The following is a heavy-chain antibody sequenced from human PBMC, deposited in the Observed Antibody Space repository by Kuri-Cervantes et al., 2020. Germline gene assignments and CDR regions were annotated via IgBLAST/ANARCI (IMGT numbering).Heavy chain of an antibody. V-gene: IGHV3-7*01. CDR3: AKVSYGGSHGSGSH. Sequence: GESLKISCAASGFTFSSYGMHWVRQAPGKGLEWVANIKEDGSEKNYVDSVKGRFIISRDNAKNSLYLQMNSLRVEDTAVYYCAKVSYGGSHGSGSHWGQGTLVTVSS. CDR2: IKEDGSEK. CDR1: GFTFSSYG. D-gene: IGHD3-10*01. J-gene: IGHJ4*02.